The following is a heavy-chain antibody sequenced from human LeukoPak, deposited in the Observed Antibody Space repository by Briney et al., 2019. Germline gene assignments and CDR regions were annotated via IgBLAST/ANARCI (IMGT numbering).Heavy chain of an antibody. CDR3: ARVGRWLQFLPWAFDY. CDR2: IYYRGST. D-gene: IGHD5-24*01. CDR1: GGSISSYY. Sequence: SETLSLTCTVSGGSISSYYWSWIRQPPGKGLEWIGYIYYRGSTNYNPSLKSRVTISVDTSKNQFSLKLSSVTAADTAVYYCARVGRWLQFLPWAFDYWGQGTLVTVSS. J-gene: IGHJ4*02. V-gene: IGHV4-59*01.